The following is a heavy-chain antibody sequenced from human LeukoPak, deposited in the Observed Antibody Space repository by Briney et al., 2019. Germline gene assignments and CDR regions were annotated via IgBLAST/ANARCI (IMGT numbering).Heavy chain of an antibody. J-gene: IGHJ4*02. CDR2: ISAYNGNT. V-gene: IGHV1-18*04. CDR1: GYTFTGYN. D-gene: IGHD5-24*01. Sequence: ASVKVSCKASGYTFTGYNIHWVRQAPGQGLEWMGWISAYNGNTNYAQKLQGRVTMTTDTSTSTAYMELRSLRSDDTAVYYCARVLERWLQFDDYWGQGTLVTVSS. CDR3: ARVLERWLQFDDY.